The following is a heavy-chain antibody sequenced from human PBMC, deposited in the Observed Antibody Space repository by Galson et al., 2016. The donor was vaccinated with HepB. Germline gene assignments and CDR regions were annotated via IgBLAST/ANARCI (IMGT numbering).Heavy chain of an antibody. J-gene: IGHJ3*02. CDR3: ARLGVDSSGYYLIDAFDI. CDR1: GYSFFKYW. Sequence: QSGAEVKKPGESLKISCKGSGYSFFKYWIGWVRQMPGKGLQWMGIIYPGDSDTRYSPSFQGQVTISADWSISTAYLQWSSLKASDTAIYYCARLGVDSSGYYLIDAFDIWGQGTMITVSS. V-gene: IGHV5-51*01. D-gene: IGHD3-22*01. CDR2: IYPGDSDT.